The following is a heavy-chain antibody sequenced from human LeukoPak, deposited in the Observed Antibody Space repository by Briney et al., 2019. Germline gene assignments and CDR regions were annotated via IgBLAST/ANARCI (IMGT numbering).Heavy chain of an antibody. CDR2: INDSGRT. CDR3: ARRWNYGRNYYIDV. CDR1: GGSFSNYY. Sequence: SETLSLTCAVYGGSFSNYYWSWIRQPPGKGLEWIGEINDSGRTNHNPSLMSRVTVSVDTSKNQFSLRLTSVTATDTAVYYCARRWNYGRNYYIDVWGKGATASVSS. D-gene: IGHD1-7*01. V-gene: IGHV4-34*01. J-gene: IGHJ6*03.